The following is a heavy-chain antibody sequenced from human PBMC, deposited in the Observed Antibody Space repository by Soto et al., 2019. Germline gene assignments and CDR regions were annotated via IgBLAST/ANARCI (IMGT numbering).Heavy chain of an antibody. D-gene: IGHD2-15*01. CDR2: ISPDGGNK. CDR1: GFTFSKYG. CDR3: ARVLGGPLSRYYYYGMDV. V-gene: IGHV3-30*03. J-gene: IGHJ6*02. Sequence: PGGSLRLSCAGSGFTFSKYGMHWVRQAPGRGLEWVSVISPDGGNKYYGGSVKGRFAVSRDNSKGSLSLQMNSLRVEDTATYYCARVLGGPLSRYYYYGMDVWGQGTTVTVSS.